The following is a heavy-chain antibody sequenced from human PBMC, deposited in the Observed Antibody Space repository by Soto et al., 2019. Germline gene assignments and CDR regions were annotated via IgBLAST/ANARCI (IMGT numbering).Heavy chain of an antibody. D-gene: IGHD3-10*01. CDR3: ARAEYYGSGSYYPDYFDY. J-gene: IGHJ4*02. Sequence: ASETLSLTCTVSGGSISSGDYYWSWIRQPPGKGLEWIGYIYYSGSTYYNPSLKSRVTISVDTSKNQFSLKLSSVTAADTAVYYCARAEYYGSGSYYPDYFDYWGQGTLVTVSS. CDR1: GGSISSGDYY. CDR2: IYYSGST. V-gene: IGHV4-30-4*01.